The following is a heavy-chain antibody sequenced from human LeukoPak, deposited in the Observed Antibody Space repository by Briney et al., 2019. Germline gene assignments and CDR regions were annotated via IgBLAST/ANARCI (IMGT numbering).Heavy chain of an antibody. CDR1: GGSISSYY. D-gene: IGHD1-26*01. V-gene: IGHV4-4*07. Sequence: SETLSLTCTVSGGSISSYYWCWIRQPAGGGLEWIGRIYTSGSTNYNPSLKSRVTMSVDTSKNQFYLKLSWLTAADTAVYYCARDMGGSRQFDYWGQGTLVTVSS. J-gene: IGHJ4*02. CDR3: ARDMGGSRQFDY. CDR2: IYTSGST.